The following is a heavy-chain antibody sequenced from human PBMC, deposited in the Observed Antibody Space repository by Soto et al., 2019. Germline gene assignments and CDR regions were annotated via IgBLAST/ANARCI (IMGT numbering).Heavy chain of an antibody. J-gene: IGHJ6*02. CDR1: GGSFSGYY. Sequence: PSETLSLTCAVYGGSFSGYYWSWIRQPPGKGLEWIGEINHSGSTNYNPSLKSRVTISVDTSKNQFSLKLSSVTAADTAVYYCARGEVGYCSGGSCGEPYYYYYGMDVWGQGTTVTVSS. V-gene: IGHV4-34*01. CDR3: ARGEVGYCSGGSCGEPYYYYYGMDV. D-gene: IGHD2-15*01. CDR2: INHSGST.